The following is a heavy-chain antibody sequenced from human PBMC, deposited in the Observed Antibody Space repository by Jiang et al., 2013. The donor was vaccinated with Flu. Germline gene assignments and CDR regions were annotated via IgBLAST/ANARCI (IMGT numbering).Heavy chain of an antibody. Sequence: SQTLSLTCAISGDSVSSKSVAWNWIRQSPSRGLEWLGGTYYRSKWYNDYAVSVKSRITINPDTSKNQFSLQLNSVTPEDTAVYYCARNSFLQYTLYFDCWGQGTQVTVSS. CDR1: GDSVSSKSVA. CDR3: ARNSFLQYTLYFDC. V-gene: IGHV6-1*01. D-gene: IGHD2-2*02. CDR2: TYYRSKWYN. J-gene: IGHJ4*02.